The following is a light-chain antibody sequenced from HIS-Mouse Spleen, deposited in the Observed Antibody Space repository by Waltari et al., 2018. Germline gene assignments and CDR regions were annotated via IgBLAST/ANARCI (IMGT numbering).Light chain of an antibody. V-gene: IGKV4-1*01. CDR2: WAS. CDR1: QSALYSSNNKNY. Sequence: DIVMTHSPDSLAVSLGERATINCKSSQSALYSSNNKNYLAWYQQKPGQPPKLLIYWASTRESGVPDRFSGSGSGTDFTLTISSLQAEDVAVYYCQQYYSTPFTFGPGTKVDIK. J-gene: IGKJ3*01. CDR3: QQYYSTPFT.